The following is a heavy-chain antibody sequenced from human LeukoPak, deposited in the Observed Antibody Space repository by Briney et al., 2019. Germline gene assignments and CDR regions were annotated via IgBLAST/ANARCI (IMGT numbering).Heavy chain of an antibody. CDR2: ISGSGGST. V-gene: IGHV3-23*01. D-gene: IGHD3-10*01. Sequence: GGSLRLSCAASGFTFSSHSMSWVRQAPGKGLEWVSAISGSGGSTYYADSVKGRFTISRDNSKNTLYLQMNSLRAEDTAVYYCATSATMVRGPFDYWGQGTLVTVSS. CDR1: GFTFSSHS. J-gene: IGHJ4*02. CDR3: ATSATMVRGPFDY.